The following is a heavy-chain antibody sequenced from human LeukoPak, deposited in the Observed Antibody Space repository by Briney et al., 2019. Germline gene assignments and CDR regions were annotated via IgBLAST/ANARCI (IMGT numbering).Heavy chain of an antibody. D-gene: IGHD3-3*01. CDR3: AREGARGRRVTIFGVAAYGMDV. J-gene: IGHJ6*02. Sequence: GGSLRLSCAASGFTLSSYWMSWVRQAPGKGLEWVANIKQDGSEKYYVDSVKGRFTISRDNAKNSLYLQMNSLRAEDTAVYYCAREGARGRRVTIFGVAAYGMDVWGQGTTVTVSS. CDR1: GFTLSSYW. CDR2: IKQDGSEK. V-gene: IGHV3-7*01.